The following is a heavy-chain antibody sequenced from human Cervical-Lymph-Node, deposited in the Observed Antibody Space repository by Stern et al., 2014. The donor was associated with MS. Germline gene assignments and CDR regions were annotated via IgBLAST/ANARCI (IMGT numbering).Heavy chain of an antibody. CDR1: GFTFVTYD. CDR3: PPPMAGYFDY. D-gene: IGHD6-19*01. CDR2: AGDT. J-gene: IGHJ4*02. Sequence: EVQLEESGGGLVQPGGSLRLSCTATGFTFVTYDIHWVRQPTGRGLEWVSPAGDTYYPGSVKGRFTVSRENAKNSLYLQVNSLRAGDTAVCYYPPPMAGYFDYWGQGTLVTVSS. V-gene: IGHV3-13*01.